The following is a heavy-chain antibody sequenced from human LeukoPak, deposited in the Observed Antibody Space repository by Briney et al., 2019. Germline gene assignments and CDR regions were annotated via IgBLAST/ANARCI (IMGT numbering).Heavy chain of an antibody. D-gene: IGHD1-26*01. V-gene: IGHV3-21*01. CDR1: GFTFSSYS. J-gene: IGHJ4*02. CDR2: ISSSSSYI. Sequence: GGSLRLSCAASGFTFSSYSMSWVRQAPGKGLEWVSSISSSSSYIYYADSVKGRFTISRDNAKNSLYLQMNSLRAEDTAVYYCARGPPGMVALIDYWGQGTLVTVSS. CDR3: ARGPPGMVALIDY.